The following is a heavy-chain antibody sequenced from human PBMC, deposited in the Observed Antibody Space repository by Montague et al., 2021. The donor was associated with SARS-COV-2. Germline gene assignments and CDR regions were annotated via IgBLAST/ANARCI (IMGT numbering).Heavy chain of an antibody. J-gene: IGHJ4*02. CDR2: TSYSGGT. D-gene: IGHD3-9*01. CDR3: ARVPTNYDSLTGRYYFDH. V-gene: IGHV4-59*01. Sequence: SETLSLTCTVSGDSLNNYHWSWIRQPPGKGLEWIGYTSYSGGTRHNSSLTSRLTMSLDTAKNQISLELTSVTAADTAIYYCARVPTNYDSLTGRYYFDHWGQGTLVTVSS. CDR1: GDSLNNYH.